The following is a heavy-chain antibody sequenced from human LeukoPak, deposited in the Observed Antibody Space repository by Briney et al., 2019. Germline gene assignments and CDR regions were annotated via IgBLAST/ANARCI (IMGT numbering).Heavy chain of an antibody. V-gene: IGHV4-59*01. D-gene: IGHD3-10*01. CDR1: WGSICSYY. CDR2: IYYSGST. J-gene: IGHJ4*02. Sequence: PSEAPAVTLSVSWGSICSYYWSWIRQPPGESLGWVGYIYYSGSTNYNPSLKSRVSISVATSKNQFSLRLSSVTAADTAVYYCARNTGTTVDHPFDHWGQGTLGTVSS. CDR3: ARNTGTTVDHPFDH.